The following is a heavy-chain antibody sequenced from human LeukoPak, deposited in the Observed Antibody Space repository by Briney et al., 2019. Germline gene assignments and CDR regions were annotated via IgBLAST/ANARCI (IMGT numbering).Heavy chain of an antibody. V-gene: IGHV4-59*01. J-gene: IGHJ5*02. Sequence: PSETLSLTCTVSGGSICSYYWSWIRQPPGKGLEGIGYIYYSGSTNYNPSLQSRVTISVDPSKYQFSLKLSSVTAADTAVYYCARGSLVPAAIDWFDPWGQGTLVTVSS. CDR3: ARGSLVPAAIDWFDP. D-gene: IGHD2-2*01. CDR2: IYYSGST. CDR1: GGSICSYY.